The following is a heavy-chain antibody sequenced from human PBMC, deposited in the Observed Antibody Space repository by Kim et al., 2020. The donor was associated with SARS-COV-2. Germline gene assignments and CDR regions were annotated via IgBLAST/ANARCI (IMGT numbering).Heavy chain of an antibody. CDR3: ARGSSGWGDF. D-gene: IGHD6-19*01. V-gene: IGHV3-74*01. J-gene: IGHJ4*02. CDR2: TT. Sequence: TTTYADSVKGRFTISRDNAKNTLYLQMNSLRAEATAVYYCARGSSGWGDFWGQGTLLTVSS.